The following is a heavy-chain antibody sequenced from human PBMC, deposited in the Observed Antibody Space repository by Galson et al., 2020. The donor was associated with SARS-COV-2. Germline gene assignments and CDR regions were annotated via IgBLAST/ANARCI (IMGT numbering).Heavy chain of an antibody. V-gene: IGHV3-21*01. CDR2: ISISSSYI. Sequence: GGSLRLSCAASGFTFSSYSMNWVRQAPGKGLEWVSSISISSSYIYYADSVKGRFTISRDNAKNSLYLQMHSLRAADTAVDYGARGEYGSGGSCYSGEVDDWGQGTLVTVAS. J-gene: IGHJ4*02. CDR3: ARGEYGSGGSCYSGEVDD. D-gene: IGHD2-15*01. CDR1: GFTFSSYS.